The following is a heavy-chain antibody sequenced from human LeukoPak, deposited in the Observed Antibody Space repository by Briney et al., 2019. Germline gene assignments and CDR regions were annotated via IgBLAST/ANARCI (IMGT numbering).Heavy chain of an antibody. CDR1: GGSISSGGYY. J-gene: IGHJ6*03. CDR3: ALNWNYGYYYYMDV. Sequence: PSQTLSLTCTVSGGSISSGGYYWSWIRQHPGKGLEWIGYIYYSGSTYYNPSLKSRVTISVDTSKNQFSLKLSSVTAADTAVYYCALNWNYGYYYYMDVWGKGTTVTVSS. D-gene: IGHD1-7*01. CDR2: IYYSGST. V-gene: IGHV4-31*03.